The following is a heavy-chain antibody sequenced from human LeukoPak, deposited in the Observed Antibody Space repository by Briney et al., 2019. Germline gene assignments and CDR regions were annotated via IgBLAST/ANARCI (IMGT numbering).Heavy chain of an antibody. Sequence: ASVKVSCKVSGYTLTELSMHWVRHAPGKGLEWMGGFDPEDGETIYAQKFQGRVTMTEDTSTDTAYMELSSLRSEDKAVYYCATLVDGSGSYYYFDAFDIWGQGTMVTVSS. CDR3: ATLVDGSGSYYYFDAFDI. D-gene: IGHD3-10*01. J-gene: IGHJ3*02. V-gene: IGHV1-24*01. CDR2: FDPEDGET. CDR1: GYTLTELS.